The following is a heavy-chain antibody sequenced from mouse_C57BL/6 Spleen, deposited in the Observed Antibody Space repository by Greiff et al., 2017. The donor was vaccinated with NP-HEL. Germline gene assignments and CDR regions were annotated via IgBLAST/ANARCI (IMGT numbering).Heavy chain of an antibody. CDR2: INPYNGGT. CDR1: GYTFTDYY. V-gene: IGHV1-19*01. D-gene: IGHD1-1*01. Sequence: EVQLQQSGPVLVKPGASVKMSCKASGYTFTDYYMNWVKQSPGKSLEWIGVINPYNGGTSYNQKFKGKATLTVDKSSSTAYMELNSLTSEDSAVYYCARSGYYGELAYWGQGTLVTVSA. J-gene: IGHJ3*01. CDR3: ARSGYYGELAY.